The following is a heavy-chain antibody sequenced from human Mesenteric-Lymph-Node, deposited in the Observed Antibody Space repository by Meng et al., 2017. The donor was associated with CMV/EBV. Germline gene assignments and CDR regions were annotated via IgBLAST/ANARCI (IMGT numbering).Heavy chain of an antibody. Sequence: TVSSNSAAWNWIRQSPSRGLEWLGRTYYRSKWYNDYAVSVKSRITINPDTSKNQFSLQPNSVTPEDTAVYYCARDRGTGSYSWFDPWGQGTLVTVSS. CDR3: ARDRGTGSYSWFDP. D-gene: IGHD1-26*01. J-gene: IGHJ5*02. CDR1: TVSSNSAA. CDR2: TYYRSKWYN. V-gene: IGHV6-1*01.